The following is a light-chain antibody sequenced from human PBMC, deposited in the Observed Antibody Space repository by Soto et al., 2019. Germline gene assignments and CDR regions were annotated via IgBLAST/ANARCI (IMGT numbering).Light chain of an antibody. CDR2: DAS. V-gene: IGKV3-20*01. CDR1: QSVSSSY. Sequence: EIVLTQSPGTLSLSAGEIATLSCSAGQSVSSSYLALYQQKPGQAPRLLIYDASNRATGIPARFSGSGSGTDFTLTISGLPPEDFASYYCQQCYSPPLSFGGGTKVDIK. CDR3: QQCYSPPLS. J-gene: IGKJ4*01.